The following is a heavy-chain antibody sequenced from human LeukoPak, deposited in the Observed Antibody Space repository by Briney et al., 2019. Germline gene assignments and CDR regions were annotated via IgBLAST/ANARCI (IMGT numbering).Heavy chain of an antibody. V-gene: IGHV3-23*01. Sequence: PGVSLRRSCAASGFPFSDHAMSWVRQAPGKGLEWVSAVSANGAATYYTDSVKGRFTISRDNSKSTLYLQVNSLRAEDAAIYYCARFPIYSGSYFDSWGQGTLVTVSS. J-gene: IGHJ4*03. CDR2: VSANGAAT. D-gene: IGHD1-26*01. CDR1: GFPFSDHA. CDR3: ARFPIYSGSYFDS.